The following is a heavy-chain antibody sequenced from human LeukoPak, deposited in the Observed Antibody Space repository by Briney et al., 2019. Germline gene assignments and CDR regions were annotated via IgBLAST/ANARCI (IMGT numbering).Heavy chain of an antibody. CDR3: ARDPVAAAGFGPGDAFDI. J-gene: IGHJ3*02. Sequence: PGGSLRLSCAASGFTFSSYGMHWVRQAPGKGLEWVAVIWYDGSNKYYADSVKGRFTISRDNSKNTLYLQMNSLRAEDTAVYYCARDPVAAAGFGPGDAFDIWGQGTMVTVSS. CDR1: GFTFSSYG. CDR2: IWYDGSNK. V-gene: IGHV3-33*01. D-gene: IGHD6-13*01.